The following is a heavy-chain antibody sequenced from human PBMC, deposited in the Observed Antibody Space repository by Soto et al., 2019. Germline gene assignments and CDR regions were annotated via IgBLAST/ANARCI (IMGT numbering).Heavy chain of an antibody. CDR3: ARDQSAANGVLDH. CDR2: INPSARSA. V-gene: IGHV1-46*04. J-gene: IGHJ4*02. CDR1: GYTLTNYY. Sequence: ASVKVSCKASGYTLTNYYLHWVRQAPGQGIEWVGMINPSARSASYAQKLRGRLTMDRDTSTTTVYMELSRLTFEDTAVYFCARDQSAANGVLDHWGQGTLVTVS. D-gene: IGHD3-10*01.